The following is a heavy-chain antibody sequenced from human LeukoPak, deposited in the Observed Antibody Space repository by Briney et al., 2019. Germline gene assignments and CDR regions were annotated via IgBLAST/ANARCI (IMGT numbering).Heavy chain of an antibody. CDR1: GGTFSSYA. J-gene: IGHJ4*02. Sequence: PVKVSCKASGGTFSSYAISWVRQAPGQGLEWMGRIIPILGIANYAQKFQGRVTITADKSTSTAYMELSSLRSEDTAVYYCARVGSSSWFDYWGQGTLVTVSS. V-gene: IGHV1-69*04. CDR2: IIPILGIA. D-gene: IGHD6-13*01. CDR3: ARVGSSSWFDY.